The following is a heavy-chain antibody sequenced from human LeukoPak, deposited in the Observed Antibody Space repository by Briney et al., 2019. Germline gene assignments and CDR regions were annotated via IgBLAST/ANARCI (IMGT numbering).Heavy chain of an antibody. Sequence: GASVKVSCKSSGDMFSNFTISWVRPAPGQGAELMGRIIPFFGTTKHAQKFQGRVSSTTDGYTSTGYMELSSLTSEDTAVYYCARETIPILASNHYCDNWGQGTLVTVSS. CDR1: GDMFSNFT. CDR2: IIPFFGTT. CDR3: ARETIPILASNHYCDN. V-gene: IGHV1-69*05. D-gene: IGHD3-3*01. J-gene: IGHJ4*02.